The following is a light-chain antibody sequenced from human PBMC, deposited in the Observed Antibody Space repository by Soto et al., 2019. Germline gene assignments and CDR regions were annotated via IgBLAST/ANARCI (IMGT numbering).Light chain of an antibody. CDR3: QQYNNCPFT. J-gene: IGKJ4*01. CDR2: DAS. V-gene: IGKV3-15*01. CDR1: QSVSRY. Sequence: SLATVSLSQGERATLSCRASQSVSRYLAWYQQKPGQAPRLLIYDASNRATGIPARFSGSGSGTEFTLTISSLQSEDFAVYYCQQYNNCPFTFGGGSNV.